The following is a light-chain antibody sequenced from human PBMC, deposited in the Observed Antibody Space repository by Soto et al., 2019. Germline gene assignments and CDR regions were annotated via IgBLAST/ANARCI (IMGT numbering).Light chain of an antibody. J-gene: IGKJ2*03. CDR3: QQSHITQYS. Sequence: DIQMTQSPSSLSASVGDAVSLTCRASRSISNYLNWYQQKPGRAPKLLISGASSLQRGVPSRFSGSGSGTTFTLTITSLQPDDFATYYCQQSHITQYSFGQGTKVDIK. V-gene: IGKV1-39*01. CDR2: GAS. CDR1: RSISNY.